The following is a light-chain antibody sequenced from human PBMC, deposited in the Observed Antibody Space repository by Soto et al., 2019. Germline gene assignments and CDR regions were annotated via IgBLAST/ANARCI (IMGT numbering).Light chain of an antibody. Sequence: ELVLTQSPVALSLSSGERATLSYRASQSVSSTLLTWYQQKPGQAPGLLIYGVSSRATGIPDRFSGSGSGTDFTLTISRVEPEDFAVYFCQHYGDSSWTFGQGSRVEIK. CDR3: QHYGDSSWT. CDR2: GVS. J-gene: IGKJ1*01. CDR1: QSVSSTL. V-gene: IGKV3-20*01.